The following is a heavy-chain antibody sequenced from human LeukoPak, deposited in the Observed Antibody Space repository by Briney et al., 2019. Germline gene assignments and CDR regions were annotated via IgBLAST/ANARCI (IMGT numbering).Heavy chain of an antibody. CDR3: ARPVYGGNYK. D-gene: IGHD4-23*01. J-gene: IGHJ4*02. V-gene: IGHV4-39*01. CDR2: IYYSGST. Sequence: SETLSLTCTVSGGSISSSSYYWGWIRQPPGKGLEWIGSIYYSGSTYYNPSLKSRVTISVDTSKNQFSLKLSSVTAADTAVYYCARPVYGGNYKWGQGTLVTVSS. CDR1: GGSISSSSYY.